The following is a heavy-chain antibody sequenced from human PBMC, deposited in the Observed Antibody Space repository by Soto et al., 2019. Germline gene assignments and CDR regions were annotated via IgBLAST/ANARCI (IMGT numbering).Heavy chain of an antibody. CDR2: IWYDGSNK. D-gene: IGHD2-21*01. CDR3: ARDHDVVAPSPTDYFDY. Sequence: QVQLVESGGGVVQPGRSLRLSCAASGFTFSSYGMHWVRQAPGKGLEWVAVIWYDGSNKYYADSVKGRFTISRDNSKNTLYLQMNSLRAEDTAVYYCARDHDVVAPSPTDYFDYWGQGTLVTVSS. V-gene: IGHV3-33*01. J-gene: IGHJ4*02. CDR1: GFTFSSYG.